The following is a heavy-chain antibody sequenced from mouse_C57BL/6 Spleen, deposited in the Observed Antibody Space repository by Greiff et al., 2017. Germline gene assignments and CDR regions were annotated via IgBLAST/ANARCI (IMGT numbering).Heavy chain of an antibody. D-gene: IGHD3-1*01. CDR1: GYTFTDYD. V-gene: IGHV1-15*01. CDR3: TRSGAY. Sequence: QVQLQQSGAELVRPGASVTLSCKASGYTFTDYDMHWVKQTPVHGLEWIGAIDPETGGTAYTQKFKGKAILTADKSSSTAYMELRSLTSEYSAVYYCTRSGAYWGQGTLVTVSA. J-gene: IGHJ3*01. CDR2: IDPETGGT.